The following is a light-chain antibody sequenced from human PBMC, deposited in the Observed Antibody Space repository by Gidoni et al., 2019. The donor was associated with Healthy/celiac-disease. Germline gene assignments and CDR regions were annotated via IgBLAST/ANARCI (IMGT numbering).Light chain of an antibody. CDR3: QQRSNWPPACS. CDR2: DAS. Sequence: EIVLTQSPATLSLSPGERATLSCRASQSVSSYLAWYQQKPGQDPRLLIYDASNRATGIPARFSGSGSGTDFTLTISSLEPEDFAVYYCQQRSNWPPACSFXQXTKLEIK. CDR1: QSVSSY. J-gene: IGKJ2*04. V-gene: IGKV3-11*01.